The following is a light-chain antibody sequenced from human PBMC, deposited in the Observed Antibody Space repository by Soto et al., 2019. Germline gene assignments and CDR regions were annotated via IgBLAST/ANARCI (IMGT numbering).Light chain of an antibody. V-gene: IGLV1-44*01. CDR1: SSNIGTNA. CDR2: NNN. Sequence: QSVLTQPPSASGTPGQRVTISCSGGSSNIGTNAVNWYQQLPGTAPKLLLYNNNQRPSGVPDRFSGSKSGTSASLAISGLQSEDEADYYCAAWDDSLNGYVLGTGTKLTVL. CDR3: AAWDDSLNGYV. J-gene: IGLJ1*01.